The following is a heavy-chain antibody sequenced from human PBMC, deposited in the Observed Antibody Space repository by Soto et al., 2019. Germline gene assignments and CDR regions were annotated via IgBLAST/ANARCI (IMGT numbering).Heavy chain of an antibody. V-gene: IGHV1-18*01. CDR2: ISAYNGNT. Sequence: ASVKVSCKASGYTFTSYGISWVRQAPGQGLEWMGWISAYNGNTNYAQRLQGRVTMTTDTSTSTAYMELRSLRSDDTAVYYCARDPVSYYGFLRGEHFDTWGQASLVTDPS. CDR1: GYTFTSYG. D-gene: IGHD3-3*01. J-gene: IGHJ4*02. CDR3: ARDPVSYYGFLRGEHFDT.